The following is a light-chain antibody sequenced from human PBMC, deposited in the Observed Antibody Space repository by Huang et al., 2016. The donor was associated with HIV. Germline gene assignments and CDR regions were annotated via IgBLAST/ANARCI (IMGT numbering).Light chain of an antibody. Sequence: DIQMTQSPFSLSASVVDKVTITCRASQSVNRHLNWYQQRGREAPKRLIYAASTLQSGVASRFSSSGSGTHFTLTISSLQPEDFAIYYYQQSYSAPTFGPGTKVDLK. CDR2: AAS. J-gene: IGKJ3*01. CDR3: QQSYSAPT. CDR1: QSVNRH. V-gene: IGKV1-39*01.